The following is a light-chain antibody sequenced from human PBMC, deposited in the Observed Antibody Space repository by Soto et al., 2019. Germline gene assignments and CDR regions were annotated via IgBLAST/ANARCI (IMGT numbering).Light chain of an antibody. Sequence: DIPMTQSPSSLSASVGDRVTITCRASQSISSYLNWYQQKPGKAPKLLIYAASSLQSGVPSRFSGSGSGTDFTLTISSLQPEDFATYYCQRSYSTPRTFGQGTKLEIK. CDR3: QRSYSTPRT. V-gene: IGKV1-39*01. J-gene: IGKJ2*02. CDR2: AAS. CDR1: QSISSY.